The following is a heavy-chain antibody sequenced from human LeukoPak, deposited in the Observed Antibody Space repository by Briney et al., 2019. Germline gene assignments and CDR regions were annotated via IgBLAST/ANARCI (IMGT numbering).Heavy chain of an antibody. CDR1: GFTFSSYW. D-gene: IGHD3-22*01. J-gene: IGHJ3*02. CDR2: IKQDGSEI. V-gene: IGHV3-7*03. CDR3: AKDWPYYYDSSGYYFDAFDI. Sequence: GGSLRLSCAASGFTFSSYWMSWVRQAPGQGLEWVANIKQDGSEIYYVDSVKGRFTISRDNAKSSLYLQMNSLRAEDTAVYYCAKDWPYYYDSSGYYFDAFDIWGQGTMVTVSS.